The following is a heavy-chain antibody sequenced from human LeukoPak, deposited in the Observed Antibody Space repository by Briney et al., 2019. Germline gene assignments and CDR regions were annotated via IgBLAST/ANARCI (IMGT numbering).Heavy chain of an antibody. V-gene: IGHV3-7*01. Sequence: GGSLRLSCAASGFTFSSYWMSWIRQAPGKGLEWVANIKQDGSEKYYVDSVKGRFTISRDNAKNSLYLQMNSLRAEDTAVYYCARDPYGDYVYAFDIWGQGTMVTVSS. CDR2: IKQDGSEK. CDR1: GFTFSSYW. CDR3: ARDPYGDYVYAFDI. D-gene: IGHD4-17*01. J-gene: IGHJ3*02.